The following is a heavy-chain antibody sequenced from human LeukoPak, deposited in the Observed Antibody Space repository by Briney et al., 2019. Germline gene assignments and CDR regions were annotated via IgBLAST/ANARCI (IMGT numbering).Heavy chain of an antibody. CDR3: AGGGAPRPFDI. D-gene: IGHD3-16*01. V-gene: IGHV3-74*01. Sequence: PGGSLRLSCAASGLTFSNYWMHWVRQAPGKGLVWVSRIAGDGTNERYADSVRGRFTISRDNAKNTLYLQMNSLGAEDTAVYYCAGGGAPRPFDIWGQGTMVPVSS. CDR1: GLTFSNYW. CDR2: IAGDGTNE. J-gene: IGHJ3*02.